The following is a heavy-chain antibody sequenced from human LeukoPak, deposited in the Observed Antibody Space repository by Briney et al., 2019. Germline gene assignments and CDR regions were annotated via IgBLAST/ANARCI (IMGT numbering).Heavy chain of an antibody. J-gene: IGHJ3*02. V-gene: IGHV3-30*04. Sequence: GGSLRLSCAASGFTFSSYAMHWVRQAPGKGLEWVAVISYDGSNKYYADSVKGRFTISRDNAKNSLYLQMNSLRAEDTAVYYCARDFSYYDSSGYYWGAFDIWGQGTMVTVSS. D-gene: IGHD3-22*01. CDR3: ARDFSYYDSSGYYWGAFDI. CDR1: GFTFSSYA. CDR2: ISYDGSNK.